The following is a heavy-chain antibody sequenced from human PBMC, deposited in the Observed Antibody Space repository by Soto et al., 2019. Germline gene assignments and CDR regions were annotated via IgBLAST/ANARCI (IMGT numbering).Heavy chain of an antibody. CDR1: GYTFPSYA. Sequence: ASVKVSCKASGYTFPSYAMHWVRQAPGQRLEWMGWINAGNGNTKYSQKFQGRVTITRDTSASTAYVELSSLRSEDTAVYYFAREGRAAAGYYYYGMDVWGQGTTVTVSS. CDR2: INAGNGNT. CDR3: AREGRAAAGYYYYGMDV. J-gene: IGHJ6*02. V-gene: IGHV1-3*01. D-gene: IGHD6-13*01.